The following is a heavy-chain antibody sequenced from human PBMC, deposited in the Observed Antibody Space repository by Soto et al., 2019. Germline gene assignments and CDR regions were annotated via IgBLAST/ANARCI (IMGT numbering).Heavy chain of an antibody. J-gene: IGHJ4*02. CDR2: ISDDGSRA. CDR3: TRGPRPSSVGTGAF. CDR1: GFIFKMYW. V-gene: IGHV3-74*01. D-gene: IGHD3-10*01. Sequence: GSLRLSCAASGFIFKMYWMHWVRQVPGKGPEWVSRISDDGSRADYADSVKGRFTISRDNAKNTLYLEMHVLRADDTAVYYCTRGPRPSSVGTGAFWGQGTPVTVS.